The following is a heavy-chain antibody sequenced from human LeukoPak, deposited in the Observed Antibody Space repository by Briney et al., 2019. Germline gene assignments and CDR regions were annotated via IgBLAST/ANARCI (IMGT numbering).Heavy chain of an antibody. V-gene: IGHV3-21*01. CDR1: GFTLSSYS. CDR3: ARTPSYGGEFQH. J-gene: IGHJ1*01. Sequence: GGSLRLSCAASGFTLSSYSMNWVRQAPGKGLEWVSSISSSSSYIYYADSVKGRFTISRDNAKNSLYLQMNSLRAEDTAVYYCARTPSYGGEFQHWGQGTLVTVSS. CDR2: ISSSSSYI. D-gene: IGHD4-23*01.